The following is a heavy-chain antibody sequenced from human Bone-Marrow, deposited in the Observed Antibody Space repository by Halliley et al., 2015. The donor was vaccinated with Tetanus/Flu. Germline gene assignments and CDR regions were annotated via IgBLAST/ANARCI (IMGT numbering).Heavy chain of an antibody. J-gene: IGHJ4*02. Sequence: SLRLSCAASRFDFSTHSMNWVRQAPGKGLEWVSSISGSGAYTFYADSVKGRFTISRDNAKNSLYLQMNSLRAEDTAIYYCARDPAVVVQRVAGTGHPFDYWGQGTLVTVSS. D-gene: IGHD6-19*01. CDR3: ARDPAVVVQRVAGTGHPFDY. CDR2: ISGSGAYT. V-gene: IGHV3-21*06. CDR1: RFDFSTHS.